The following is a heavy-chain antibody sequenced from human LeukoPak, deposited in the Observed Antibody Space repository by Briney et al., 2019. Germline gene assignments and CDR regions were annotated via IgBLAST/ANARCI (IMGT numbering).Heavy chain of an antibody. J-gene: IGHJ5*02. CDR3: ARTPVTRYNWFDP. V-gene: IGHV1-8*01. D-gene: IGHD4-17*01. Sequence: ASVKVSCKASGYTFTSYDINWVRQATGQGLEWMGWMNPNSGNTGYAQKFQGRVTMTRNTSISTAYMDLSSLTSEDTAVYYCARTPVTRYNWFDPWGQGTLVTVSS. CDR1: GYTFTSYD. CDR2: MNPNSGNT.